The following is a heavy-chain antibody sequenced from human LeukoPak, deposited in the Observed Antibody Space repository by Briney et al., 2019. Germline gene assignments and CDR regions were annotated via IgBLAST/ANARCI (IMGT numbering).Heavy chain of an antibody. CDR2: SDYTGGL. D-gene: IGHD2/OR15-2a*01. V-gene: IGHV4-39*01. J-gene: IGHJ5*02. CDR1: GGSISKAYSF. CDR3: VPDFADFRTDL. Sequence: SETLSLTCTVSGGSISKAYSFWGWVRQSPEQELEWFGSSDYTGGLNYNPSLKSRITVSVDTSKTQFSLKLTSVTAADTAVYYCVPDFADFRTDLWGQGILVTVSS.